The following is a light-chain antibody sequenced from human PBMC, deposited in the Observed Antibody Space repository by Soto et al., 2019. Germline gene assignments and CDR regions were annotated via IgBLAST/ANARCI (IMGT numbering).Light chain of an antibody. J-gene: IGKJ5*01. Sequence: DIVMTQSPDSLAVSLGERATINSRSSQSVLYSSNSKNYLAWYQQKPGQPPKLLIYWASTRESGVPDRFSGSGSGTDFTLTISSLQAEDVAVYYCQQYYSTPITFGQGTRLEIK. CDR2: WAS. CDR3: QQYYSTPIT. CDR1: QSVLYSSNSKNY. V-gene: IGKV4-1*01.